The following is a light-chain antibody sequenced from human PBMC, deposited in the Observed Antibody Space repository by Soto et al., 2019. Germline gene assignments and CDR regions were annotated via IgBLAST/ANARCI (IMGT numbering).Light chain of an antibody. V-gene: IGKV3-15*01. CDR1: QSVSSK. J-gene: IGKJ5*01. CDR3: QQYHNLLIP. Sequence: EIVMAQSXATLSFSPLEXXXXXXXESQSVSSKLAWGQQRXGQGPRMLIYAASXRGNGIPARFRGSGSGTEFTLTISSLQSEDFAVYYCQQYHNLLIPFGQGTRLEIK. CDR2: AAS.